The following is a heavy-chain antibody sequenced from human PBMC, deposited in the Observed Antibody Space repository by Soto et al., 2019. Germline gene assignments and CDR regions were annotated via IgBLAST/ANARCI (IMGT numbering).Heavy chain of an antibody. CDR3: AREYGGQQLVSNWFDP. V-gene: IGHV1-69*04. D-gene: IGHD6-13*01. Sequence: EASVKVSCKASGGTFSSYTISWVRQAPGQGLEWMGRIIPILGIANYAQKFQGRVTITADKSTSTAYMELSGLRSEDTAVYYCAREYGGQQLVSNWFDPWGQGTLVTVSS. J-gene: IGHJ5*02. CDR2: IIPILGIA. CDR1: GGTFSSYT.